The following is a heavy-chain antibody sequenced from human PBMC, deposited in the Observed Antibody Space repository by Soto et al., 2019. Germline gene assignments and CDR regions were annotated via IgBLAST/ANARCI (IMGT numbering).Heavy chain of an antibody. Sequence: EVQLVESGGGLVQPGGSLRLSCAASGFTFSSYWMTWVRQAPGKGLEWVANIKQDGSEKYYVDSVEGRFTISRDNAKNSVYLQMDSLSAEDTAVYYCAREKSLGKPAAKFDYWGQGTLVTVSS. V-gene: IGHV3-7*01. D-gene: IGHD2-2*01. CDR2: IKQDGSEK. J-gene: IGHJ4*02. CDR1: GFTFSSYW. CDR3: AREKSLGKPAAKFDY.